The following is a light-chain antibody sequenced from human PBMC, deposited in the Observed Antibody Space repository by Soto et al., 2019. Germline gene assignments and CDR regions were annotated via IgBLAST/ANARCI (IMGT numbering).Light chain of an antibody. V-gene: IGKV3-15*01. CDR3: QQYNNWPPRT. CDR1: ESGRTN. Sequence: ETGVTQSPAPLSVSPGETATLFFTASESGRTNVAWYQQKPGQAPRLLIYGASNRATGIPARFSGSGSGTEFTLTISSLQSEDFAVYYCQQYNNWPPRTFGQGTKV. J-gene: IGKJ1*01. CDR2: GAS.